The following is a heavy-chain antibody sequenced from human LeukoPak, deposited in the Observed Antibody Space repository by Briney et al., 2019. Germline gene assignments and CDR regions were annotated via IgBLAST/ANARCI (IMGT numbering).Heavy chain of an antibody. CDR1: GYIFTDYY. CDR3: ARDRDYGSGMLDY. Sequence: ASVKVSCKASGYIFTDYYTHWVRQAPGQGLEWMGWINPNSGGTNYAQKFQGRVTMTRDTSISTAYMELNRLRSDDTAVYYRARDRDYGSGMLDYWGQGTLVTVSS. J-gene: IGHJ4*02. V-gene: IGHV1-2*02. CDR2: INPNSGGT. D-gene: IGHD3-10*01.